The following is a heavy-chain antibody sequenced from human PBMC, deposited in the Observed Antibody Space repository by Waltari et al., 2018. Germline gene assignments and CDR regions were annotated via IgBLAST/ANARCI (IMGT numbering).Heavy chain of an antibody. CDR3: ATYIGASVGTAAFDV. J-gene: IGHJ3*01. V-gene: IGHV4-39*01. Sequence: QLQLQESGPRLVRPSETLSLICRVSGVSITSNRHYWAWIRQYPGQGLEWIGTVSYSVTTYISPAFKSRVSVSRDTSKNQVSLILGSVTAADMAVYYCATYIGASVGTAAFDVWGQGTMVTVSS. CDR2: VSYSVTT. D-gene: IGHD5-12*01. CDR1: GVSITSNRHY.